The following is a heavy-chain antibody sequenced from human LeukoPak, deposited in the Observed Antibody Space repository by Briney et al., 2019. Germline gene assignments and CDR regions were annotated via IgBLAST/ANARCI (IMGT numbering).Heavy chain of an antibody. Sequence: VASVKVSCKASGYTFTGYYMHWVRQAPGQGLEWMGWINPNSGGTNYAQKFQGRVTMTRDTSISTAYMELSRLRSDDTAVYYCARDADYSGAFDIWGQGTMVTVSS. D-gene: IGHD5-12*01. V-gene: IGHV1-2*02. CDR1: GYTFTGYY. CDR2: INPNSGGT. J-gene: IGHJ3*02. CDR3: ARDADYSGAFDI.